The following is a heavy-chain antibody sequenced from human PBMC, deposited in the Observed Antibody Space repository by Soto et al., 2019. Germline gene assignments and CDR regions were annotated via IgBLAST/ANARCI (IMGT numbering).Heavy chain of an antibody. CDR1: GFSLSTSVMR. V-gene: IGHV2-70*04. D-gene: IGHD4-17*01. CDR3: ARMTTTYYYGMDV. Sequence: SGPTLVNPTQTLTLTCTFSGFSLSTSVMRVSWIRQPPGKALDWLALIDWDDDKFYSTSLKTRLTISKDTSKNQVVLTMTNMDPVDTATYYCARMTTTYYYGMDVWGQGTTVTVSS. CDR2: IDWDDDK. J-gene: IGHJ6*02.